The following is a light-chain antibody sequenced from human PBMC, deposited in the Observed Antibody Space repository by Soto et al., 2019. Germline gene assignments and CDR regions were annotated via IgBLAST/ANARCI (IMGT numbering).Light chain of an antibody. CDR2: SAS. J-gene: IGKJ3*01. Sequence: TQSPATLSVSPGESVTISCRASQSIGTNLAWYQHIPGQAPRLLMYSASLRATGIPARFSCSGSGTQVNLTISSLQSEDFGFYYGQHNNNWPPEGTFGPGTRVDVK. CDR3: QHNNNWPPEGT. CDR1: QSIGTN. V-gene: IGKV3-15*01.